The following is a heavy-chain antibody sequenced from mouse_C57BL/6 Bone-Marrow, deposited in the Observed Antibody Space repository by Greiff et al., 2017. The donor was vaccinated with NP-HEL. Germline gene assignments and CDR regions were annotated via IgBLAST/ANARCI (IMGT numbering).Heavy chain of an antibody. J-gene: IGHJ2*01. CDR2: INPSSGYT. D-gene: IGHD2-2*01. CDR3: ATHLLWLRGDY. Sequence: QVQLKQSGAELAKPGASVKLSCKASGYTFTSYWMHWVKQRPGQGLEWIGYINPSSGYTKYNQKFKDKATLTADKSSSTAYMQLSSLTYEDSAVYYCATHLLWLRGDYWGQGTTLTVSS. CDR1: GYTFTSYW. V-gene: IGHV1-7*01.